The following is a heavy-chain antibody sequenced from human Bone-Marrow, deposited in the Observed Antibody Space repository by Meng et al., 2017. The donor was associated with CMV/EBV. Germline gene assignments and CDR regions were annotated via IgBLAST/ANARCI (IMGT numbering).Heavy chain of an antibody. CDR1: GFTFSSYA. J-gene: IGHJ4*02. Sequence: SCAASGFTFSSYAMHWVRQAPGKGLEYVSAISSNGGSTYYADSVKGRFTISRDNSKNTLYLQMGSLRAEDMAVYYCAREPYSSSWYPFDYWGQGTLVTVSS. CDR2: ISSNGGST. V-gene: IGHV3-64*02. D-gene: IGHD6-13*01. CDR3: AREPYSSSWYPFDY.